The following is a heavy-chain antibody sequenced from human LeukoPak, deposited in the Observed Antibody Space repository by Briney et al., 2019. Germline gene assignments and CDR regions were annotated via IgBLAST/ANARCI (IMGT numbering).Heavy chain of an antibody. D-gene: IGHD6-13*01. J-gene: IGHJ4*02. CDR2: ISSSSSYI. CDR3: ARDSQAVGTDFDY. V-gene: IGHV3-21*01. Sequence: NPGGSLRLSCAASGFTFSNYNMNWVRQAPGKGLEWVSSISSSSSYITYADSVKGRFTISRDNAKNSLYLQMHSLRAEDTAVYYCARDSQAVGTDFDYWGQGTLVTVSS. CDR1: GFTFSNYN.